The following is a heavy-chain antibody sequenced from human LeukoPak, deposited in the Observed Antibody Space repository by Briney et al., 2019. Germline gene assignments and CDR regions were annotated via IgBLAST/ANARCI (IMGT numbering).Heavy chain of an antibody. D-gene: IGHD3-22*01. CDR2: VHYTGKT. CDR1: GDTISSSY. V-gene: IGHV4-59*01. J-gene: IGHJ4*02. Sequence: PSETLSLTCTVSGDTISSSYWSWIRQPPGKRLEWVGYVHYTGKTNYNPSLNNRATISVDMSKNQFSLTLTSVTLADTAVYYCARGYYDRSGSSNPFDSWGQGTLVTVSA. CDR3: ARGYYDRSGSSNPFDS.